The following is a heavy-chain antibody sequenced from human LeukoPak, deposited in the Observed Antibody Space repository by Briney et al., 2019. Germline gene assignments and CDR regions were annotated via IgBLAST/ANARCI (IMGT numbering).Heavy chain of an antibody. CDR3: ARVYCSSTSCHYYFDY. J-gene: IGHJ4*02. CDR1: GYTFTNYA. Sequence: ASVKVSCKASGYTFTNYAMHWVRQAPGQRLEWMGWINAGNGNTEYSQKFQGRVTITRDTSASTAYMELSGLRSEDTAVYYCARVYCSSTSCHYYFDYWGQGTLVTVSS. V-gene: IGHV1-3*01. CDR2: INAGNGNT. D-gene: IGHD2-2*01.